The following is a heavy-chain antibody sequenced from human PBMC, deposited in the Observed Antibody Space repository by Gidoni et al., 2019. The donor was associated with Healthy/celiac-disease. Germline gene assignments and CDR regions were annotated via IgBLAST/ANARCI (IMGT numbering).Heavy chain of an antibody. Sequence: EVQLLESGGGLVQPGGSMRLSCAASGFTFRSYAMSWVRQAPGKGLEWVSAISGSGGSTYYADSVKGRFTISRDNSKNTLYLQMNSLRAEDTAIYYCAKDVSSGWLTARKCAFDIWGQGTMVTVSS. V-gene: IGHV3-23*01. CDR1: GFTFRSYA. CDR3: AKDVSSGWLTARKCAFDI. D-gene: IGHD6-19*01. J-gene: IGHJ3*02. CDR2: ISGSGGST.